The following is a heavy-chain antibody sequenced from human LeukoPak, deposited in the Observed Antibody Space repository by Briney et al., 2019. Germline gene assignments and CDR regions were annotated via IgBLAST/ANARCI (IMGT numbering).Heavy chain of an antibody. D-gene: IGHD2-15*01. CDR3: ARLIRRLGFCIGGSCNWDYYFDY. J-gene: IGHJ4*02. V-gene: IGHV4-61*01. Sequence: SETLSLTCTVSGGSISSGSYYWTWIRQPPGKGLEWIGYIYYSGSTNYNPSLQSRVSISVDTSKNQFSLMLSSVTATDTAVYYCARLIRRLGFCIGGSCNWDYYFDYWGQGTLVTVSP. CDR2: IYYSGST. CDR1: GGSISSGSYY.